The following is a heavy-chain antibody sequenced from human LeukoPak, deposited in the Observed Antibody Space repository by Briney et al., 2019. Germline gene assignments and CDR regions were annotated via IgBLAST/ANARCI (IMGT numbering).Heavy chain of an antibody. Sequence: KPGGSLRLSCEGSGFTFSAYNMNWVRQAPGKGLEWISSIGSDANYIYYADSGKGRFTISRDNPQNSVYLEMRDLRVEDTATYFCARDRVVGSTRWDFYNWGQGTLITVSS. V-gene: IGHV3-21*01. D-gene: IGHD1-26*01. CDR2: IGSDANYI. J-gene: IGHJ4*02. CDR1: GFTFSAYN. CDR3: ARDRVVGSTRWDFYN.